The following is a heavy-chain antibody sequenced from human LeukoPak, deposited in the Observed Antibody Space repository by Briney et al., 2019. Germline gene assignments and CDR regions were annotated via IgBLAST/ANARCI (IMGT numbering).Heavy chain of an antibody. Sequence: GGSLRLSCAASGFTFSSYSMNWVRQAPGKGLEWVSSISSSSSYIYYADSVKGRFAISRDNSENTLDLQMNSLRAEDTAVYYCAAKGNGYTGIYVYAHWGQGTLVTVSS. CDR3: AAKGNGYTGIYVYAH. CDR2: ISSSSSYI. J-gene: IGHJ4*02. D-gene: IGHD1-26*01. V-gene: IGHV3-21*01. CDR1: GFTFSSYS.